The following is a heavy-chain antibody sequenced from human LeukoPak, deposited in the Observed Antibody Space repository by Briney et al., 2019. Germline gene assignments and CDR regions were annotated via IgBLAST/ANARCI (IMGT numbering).Heavy chain of an antibody. J-gene: IGHJ4*02. V-gene: IGHV4-59*01. CDR1: GASISSYY. Sequence: SETLSLTCTVSGASISSYYWSWIRQPPGKGLEWIGDIYYSGSIKYNPSLKSRVTMSVDTSKNQFSLKLSSVTAADTAIYYCARENPSGYYNRPIDYWGQGTLVTVSS. D-gene: IGHD3-22*01. CDR2: IYYSGSI. CDR3: ARENPSGYYNRPIDY.